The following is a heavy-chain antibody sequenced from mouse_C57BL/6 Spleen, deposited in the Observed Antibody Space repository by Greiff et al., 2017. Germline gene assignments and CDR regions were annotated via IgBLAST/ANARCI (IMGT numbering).Heavy chain of an antibody. D-gene: IGHD3-2*02. J-gene: IGHJ4*01. Sequence: QVQLQQPGPELVRPGSSVKLSCKASGYTFTSYWMHWVRQRPIQGLEWIGNIDPSDSETHYNQKFNDKATLTVDKSSSIAYMQRSSLTSEDSAVYDCARRSSGEVYAMDYWGQGTSVTVSS. V-gene: IGHV1-52*01. CDR1: GYTFTSYW. CDR2: IDPSDSET. CDR3: ARRSSGEVYAMDY.